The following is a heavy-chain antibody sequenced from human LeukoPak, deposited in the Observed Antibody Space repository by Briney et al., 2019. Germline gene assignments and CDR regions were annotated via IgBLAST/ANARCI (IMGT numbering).Heavy chain of an antibody. V-gene: IGHV3-11*01. Sequence: GGSLRLSCAASGFTFSDYYMSWLRQASGKGLEGVSYISSSGSTVYYADSVKGRFTISRDNAKNSLYLQMNSLRAEDTAVYYCATTLGASPCSGGSCLDYWGRGTLVTVSS. CDR1: GFTFSDYY. CDR3: ATTLGASPCSGGSCLDY. CDR2: ISSSGSTV. J-gene: IGHJ4*02. D-gene: IGHD2-15*01.